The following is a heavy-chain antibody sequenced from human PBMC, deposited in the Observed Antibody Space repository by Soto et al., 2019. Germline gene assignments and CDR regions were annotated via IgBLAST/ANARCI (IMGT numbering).Heavy chain of an antibody. CDR2: NNTRGGTT. D-gene: IGHD4-17*01. V-gene: IGHV1-46*01. Sequence: QVQLVQSGAEVRKPGASVRLSCKASGYTLTRFYLHWVRQAPGQGLEWMGINNTRGGTTAYAQKFRGRLTVTRDTSTSTVYMELSNLRSEDTAIYYCARGPDDSDVPRWDYWGQGTRVTVSS. CDR1: GYTLTRFY. J-gene: IGHJ4*02. CDR3: ARGPDDSDVPRWDY.